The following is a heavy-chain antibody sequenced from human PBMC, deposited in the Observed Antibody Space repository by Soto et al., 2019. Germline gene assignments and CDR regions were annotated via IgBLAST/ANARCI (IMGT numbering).Heavy chain of an antibody. J-gene: IGHJ6*02. CDR2: INHSGST. V-gene: IGHV4-34*01. CDR3: ARGRGYSYGYLPGMDV. Sequence: SETLSLTCGVYGGSFSGYYWSWIRQPPGKGLEWIGEINHSGSTNYNPSLKSRVTISVDTSKNQFSLKLSSVTAADTAVYYCARGRGYSYGYLPGMDVWGQGTTVTVS. D-gene: IGHD5-18*01. CDR1: GGSFSGYY.